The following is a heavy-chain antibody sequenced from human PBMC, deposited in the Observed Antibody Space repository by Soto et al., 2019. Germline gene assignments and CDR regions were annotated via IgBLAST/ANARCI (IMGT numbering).Heavy chain of an antibody. CDR3: ARPGILDVLRNNCFDP. V-gene: IGHV3-21*01. CDR1: GFSFSRYS. J-gene: IGHJ5*02. CDR2: ISTSSGSYI. D-gene: IGHD6-13*01. Sequence: EVQLVESGGGLVKPGGSLRLSCVASGFSFSRYSMNWVRQAPGKGLEWVSSISTSSGSYIYYADSVKGRFTISRDNAKNSLYLQMDSLTAEDTAVYYCARPGILDVLRNNCFDPWGQGTLVTVSS.